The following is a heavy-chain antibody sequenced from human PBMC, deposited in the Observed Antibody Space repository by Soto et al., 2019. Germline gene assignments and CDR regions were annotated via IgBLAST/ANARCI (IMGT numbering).Heavy chain of an antibody. CDR1: GFTFSSYA. J-gene: IGHJ3*02. CDR2: ISGSGGST. D-gene: IGHD2-2*01. Sequence: GGSLRLSCAASGFTFSSYAMSWVRQAPGKGLEWVPAISGSGGSTYYADSVKGRFTISRDNSKNTLYLQMNSLRAEDTAVYYCANPDIVVVPAAMGPRLNYAFDIWGQGTMVTVSS. V-gene: IGHV3-23*01. CDR3: ANPDIVVVPAAMGPRLNYAFDI.